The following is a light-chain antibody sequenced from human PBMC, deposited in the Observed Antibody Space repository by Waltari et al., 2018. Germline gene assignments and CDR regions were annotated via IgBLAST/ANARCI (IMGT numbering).Light chain of an antibody. J-gene: IGKJ2*01. CDR1: QDISNF. Sequence: DIQMTQSPSFLSASVGDRVTITFRASQDISNFLNWYQRKPGKAPEVLIYGASKLETGVSSRFSGNGSGTDVIFISSSLQPEDIATYYCQQYDTVPYTFGQGSKVDIK. CDR3: QQYDTVPYT. V-gene: IGKV1-33*01. CDR2: GAS.